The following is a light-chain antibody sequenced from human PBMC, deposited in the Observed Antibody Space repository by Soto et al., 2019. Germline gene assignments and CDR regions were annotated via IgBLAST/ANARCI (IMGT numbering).Light chain of an antibody. Sequence: QSVLTQSPSASGSPGQSVTISCTGTSSDVGGYNYVSWYQQHPGKAPKLMIYEVSKRPSGVPDRFSGSKSGNTASLTVSGLQAEDEADYYCRSYAGSNYVVFGGGTKLTVL. J-gene: IGLJ2*01. CDR3: RSYAGSNYVV. CDR2: EVS. V-gene: IGLV2-8*01. CDR1: SSDVGGYNY.